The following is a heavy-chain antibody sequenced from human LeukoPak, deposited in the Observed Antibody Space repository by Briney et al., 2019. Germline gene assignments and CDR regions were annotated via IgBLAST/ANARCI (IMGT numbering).Heavy chain of an antibody. D-gene: IGHD3-3*01. CDR3: ARDHDFWSGRFDY. CDR2: ISSSSSYI. Sequence: GGSLRLSCAASGFTFSSYSMNWVRQAPGKGLEWVSSISSSSSYIYYADSVKGRFTISRDNAKNSLYLQMNSLRAEDTAVYYCARDHDFWSGRFDYWGQGTPVTVSS. V-gene: IGHV3-21*01. J-gene: IGHJ4*02. CDR1: GFTFSSYS.